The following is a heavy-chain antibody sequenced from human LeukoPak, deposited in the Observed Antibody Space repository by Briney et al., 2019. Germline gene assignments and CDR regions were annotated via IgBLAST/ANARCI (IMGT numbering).Heavy chain of an antibody. CDR2: IYYSGST. Sequence: SETLSLTCTVSGGSISSSSYYWGWIRQPPGKGLEWIGSIYYSGSTYYNPSLKSRVTISVDTSKNQFSLKLSSVTAADTAVYYCASQYYDYVWGSYRQISNWFDPWGQGTLVTVSS. D-gene: IGHD3-16*02. V-gene: IGHV4-39*07. CDR3: ASQYYDYVWGSYRQISNWFDP. CDR1: GGSISSSSYY. J-gene: IGHJ5*02.